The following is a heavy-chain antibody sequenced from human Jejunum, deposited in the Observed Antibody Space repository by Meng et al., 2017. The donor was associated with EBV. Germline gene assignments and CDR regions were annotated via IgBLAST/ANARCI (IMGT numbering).Heavy chain of an antibody. V-gene: IGHV3-11*01. CDR1: GFTFIYLY. CDR3: ARVRHGNSWVPLDY. D-gene: IGHD6-13*01. J-gene: IGHJ4*02. Sequence: VESGGAVGKPGEFMILSCEASGFTFIYLYMSWIRQVPGKGLQWISSISSSGDDLNYEDSVQGRFTISRDNAKKSLLLQMNSLRVEDTAVYYCARVRHGNSWVPLDYWGQGTLVTVSS. CDR2: ISSSGDDL.